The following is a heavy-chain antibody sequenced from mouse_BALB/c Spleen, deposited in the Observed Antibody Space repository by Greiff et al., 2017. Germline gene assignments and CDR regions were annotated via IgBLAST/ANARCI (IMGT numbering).Heavy chain of an antibody. CDR3: ARGDDYGNPYWYFDV. CDR1: GFTFSSYA. J-gene: IGHJ1*01. Sequence: DVMLVESGGGLVKPGGSLKLSCAASGFTFSSYAMSWVRQTPEKRLEWVASISSGGSTYYPDSVKGRFTISRDNARNILYLQMSSLRSEDTAMYYCARGDDYGNPYWYFDVWGAGTTVTVSS. D-gene: IGHD2-1*01. V-gene: IGHV5-6-5*01. CDR2: ISSGGST.